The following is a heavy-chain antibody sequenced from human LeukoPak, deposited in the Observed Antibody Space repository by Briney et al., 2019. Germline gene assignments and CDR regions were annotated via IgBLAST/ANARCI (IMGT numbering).Heavy chain of an antibody. CDR2: IYTSGST. CDR3: ASYGYSYGFAY. J-gene: IGHJ4*02. V-gene: IGHV4-4*07. Sequence: SETLSLTCTVSGVSISSYYWSWIRQPAGKGLGWIGRIYTSGSTNYNPSLKSRVTMSVDTSKNQFSLKLSSVTAADTAVYYCASYGYSYGFAYWGQGTLVTVSS. D-gene: IGHD5-18*01. CDR1: GVSISSYY.